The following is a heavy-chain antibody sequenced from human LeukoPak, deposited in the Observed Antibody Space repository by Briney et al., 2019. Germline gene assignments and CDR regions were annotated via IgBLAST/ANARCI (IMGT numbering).Heavy chain of an antibody. D-gene: IGHD1-20*01. V-gene: IGHV3-23*01. CDR2: VTGNTATT. CDR1: GFTFSSFF. J-gene: IGHJ4*02. CDR3: AKGKGMVYYNYCFDC. Sequence: GGSLRLSCAASGFTFSSFFMTWVRQAPGKGLEWVSGVTGNTATTSYADSVKGRLTISRDNSKNTLYLQMNSLRAEDTAVYYCAKGKGMVYYNYCFDCWGQGSLVTVSS.